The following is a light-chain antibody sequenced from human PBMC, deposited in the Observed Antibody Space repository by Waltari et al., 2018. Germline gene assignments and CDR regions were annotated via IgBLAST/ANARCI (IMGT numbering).Light chain of an antibody. J-gene: IGKJ3*01. V-gene: IGKV2-28*01. CDR2: LGS. Sequence: DIVMTQSPLSLPVTPGEPASISCRSSQSLLHGNGLNYLDWYLQKPGQSPQLLIYLGSNRASGVPDRISGSGSGTDFTLKISRVEVDDVGVYYCMQALQTPFIFGPGTKLDVK. CDR1: QSLLHGNGLNY. CDR3: MQALQTPFI.